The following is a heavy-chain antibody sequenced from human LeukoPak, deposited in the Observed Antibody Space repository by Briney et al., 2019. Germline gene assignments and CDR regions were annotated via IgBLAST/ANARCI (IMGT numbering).Heavy chain of an antibody. CDR2: INHSGGT. J-gene: IGHJ5*02. D-gene: IGHD1-1*01. Sequence: SETLSLTCAVYGGSFSGYYWSWIRQPPGKGLEWIGEINHSGGTNYNPSLKSRVTISVDTSKNQFSLKLSSVTAADTAVYYCARVRTSYWFDPWGQGTLVTVSS. CDR1: GGSFSGYY. V-gene: IGHV4-34*01. CDR3: ARVRTSYWFDP.